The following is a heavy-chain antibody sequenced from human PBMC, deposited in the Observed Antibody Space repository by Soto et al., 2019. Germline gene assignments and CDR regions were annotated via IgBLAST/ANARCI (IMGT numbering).Heavy chain of an antibody. J-gene: IGHJ4*02. CDR2: INAGNGNT. CDR1: GYTFTSCA. D-gene: IGHD6-13*01. Sequence: ASVKVSCKASGYTFTSCAIHWVRRARGQRLEWMGWINAGNGNTKYSQKFQGRVTITRDTSASTAYMELSSLRSEDTAVYYCASTSGVGWIAAAGTLDYWGQGTLVTVSS. CDR3: ASTSGVGWIAAAGTLDY. V-gene: IGHV1-3*01.